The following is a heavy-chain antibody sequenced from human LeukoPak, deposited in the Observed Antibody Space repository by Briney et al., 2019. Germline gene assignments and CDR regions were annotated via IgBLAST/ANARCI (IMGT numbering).Heavy chain of an antibody. CDR1: VYTFTPYY. CDR3: AMSSYTSTWAGTY. D-gene: IGHD6-13*01. CDR2: INPNNGDT. Sequence: SVKVPCKASVYTFTPYYLHWVRQAPAQELEWMGWINPNNGDTDYAQKFQGRVTMTRNTSITTGYVELSSMRSDDTAVYYCAMSSYTSTWAGTYWGQGTLVIVSS. V-gene: IGHV1-2*02. J-gene: IGHJ4*02.